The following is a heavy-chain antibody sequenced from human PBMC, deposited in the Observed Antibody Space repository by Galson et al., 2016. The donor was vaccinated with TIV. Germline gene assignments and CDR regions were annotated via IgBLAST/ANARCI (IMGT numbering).Heavy chain of an antibody. D-gene: IGHD6-19*01. J-gene: IGHJ4*02. CDR1: GFTFRSYS. CDR2: ITSTVDNR. V-gene: IGHV3-21*01. Sequence: SLRLSCAASGFTFRSYSMNWVRQAPGKGLEWVSAITSTVDNRYYADSLKGRFTISRDNAKNSLFLQMSSLRAEDTAVYYCARAGSGWYELDYWGQGTLVTVSS. CDR3: ARAGSGWYELDY.